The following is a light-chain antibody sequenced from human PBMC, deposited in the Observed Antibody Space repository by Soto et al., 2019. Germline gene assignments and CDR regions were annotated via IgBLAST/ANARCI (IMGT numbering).Light chain of an antibody. V-gene: IGKV1-39*01. Sequence: DVQMTQSPSSLSASVGDRVTITCRASQGIVYFLNWYQQRPGKAPKLLIYPPSNLESGVPSRFSGRGSATDFTLSINSLQPEDFATYYCQQSYTFPPTFGQGTKLEMK. CDR3: QQSYTFPPT. J-gene: IGKJ2*01. CDR1: QGIVYF. CDR2: PPS.